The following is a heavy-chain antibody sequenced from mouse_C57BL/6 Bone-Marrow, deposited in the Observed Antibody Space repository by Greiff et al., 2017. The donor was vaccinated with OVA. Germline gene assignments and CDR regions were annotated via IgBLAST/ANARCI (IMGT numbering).Heavy chain of an antibody. CDR3: ARDYGYDVGVAY. J-gene: IGHJ3*01. V-gene: IGHV1-42*01. D-gene: IGHD2-2*01. Sequence: EVQLQQSGPELVKPGASVKISCKASGYSFTGYYMNWVKQSPEKSLEWIGEINPSTGGTTYNQKFKAKATLTVDKSSSTAYMQLQSLTSEDSAVYDCARDYGYDVGVAYWGQGTLVTVSA. CDR2: INPSTGGT. CDR1: GYSFTGYY.